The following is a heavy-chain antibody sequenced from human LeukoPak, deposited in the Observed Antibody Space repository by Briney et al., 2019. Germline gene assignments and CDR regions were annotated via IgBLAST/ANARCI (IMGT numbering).Heavy chain of an antibody. Sequence: KPGGSLRLSCAASGFTVSSFNMNWVRQAPGKGLEWVSSISSTSSLIWYADSLKGRFTISRGNAKNSLYLQMDSLRAEDTAVYYCARYNIGWNDYWGQGTLVTVSS. CDR2: ISSTSSLI. CDR3: ARYNIGWNDY. V-gene: IGHV3-21*01. J-gene: IGHJ4*02. CDR1: GFTVSSFN. D-gene: IGHD6-19*01.